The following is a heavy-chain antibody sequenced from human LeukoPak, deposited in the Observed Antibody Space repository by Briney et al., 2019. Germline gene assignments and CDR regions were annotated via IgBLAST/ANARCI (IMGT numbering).Heavy chain of an antibody. Sequence: GGSLRLSCAASGFTFSYYDMNWVRQAPGKGLGWVSYISGTSSTIYYASSVKGRFTISRDNAKKSLYLQMNSLTDEDTAVYYCARGVALWGQGTLVTVSS. V-gene: IGHV3-48*02. CDR1: GFTFSYYD. J-gene: IGHJ4*02. CDR3: ARGVAL. CDR2: ISGTSSTI.